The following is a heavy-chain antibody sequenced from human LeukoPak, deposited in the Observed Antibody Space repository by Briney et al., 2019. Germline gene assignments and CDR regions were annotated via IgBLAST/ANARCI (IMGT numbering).Heavy chain of an antibody. CDR3: ARAGSGYYYYYYMDV. Sequence: SETLSLTCTVSGGSISSSSYYWGWIRQPPGKGLEWIGSIYYSGSTYYNPSLKSRVTISVDTSKNQFSLKLSSVTAADTAVYYCARAGSGYYYYYYMDVWGKGTTVTVSS. V-gene: IGHV4-39*07. D-gene: IGHD2-15*01. J-gene: IGHJ6*03. CDR2: IYYSGST. CDR1: GGSISSSSYY.